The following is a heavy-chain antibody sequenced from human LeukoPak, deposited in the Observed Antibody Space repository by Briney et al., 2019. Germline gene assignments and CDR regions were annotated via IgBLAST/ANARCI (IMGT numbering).Heavy chain of an antibody. V-gene: IGHV3-48*01. CDR2: ISSSSSTI. CDR3: ARARRSYYYYYGMDV. J-gene: IGHJ6*02. Sequence: GGSLRLSCAASGFTFSSYSMNWVRQAPGKGLEWVSYISSSSSTIYYADSVKGRFTISRDNAKNSLYLQMNSLRAEDTAVYYCARARRSYYYYYGMDVWGQGTTVTVSS. CDR1: GFTFSSYS.